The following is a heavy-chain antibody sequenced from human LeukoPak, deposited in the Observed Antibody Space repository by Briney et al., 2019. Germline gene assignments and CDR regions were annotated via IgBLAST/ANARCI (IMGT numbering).Heavy chain of an antibody. CDR2: IYYSGST. V-gene: IGHV4-31*03. CDR1: GGSVSSGGYY. CDR3: ARDPLVVPAAAFDY. D-gene: IGHD2-2*01. Sequence: PSETLSLTCTVSGGSVSSGGYYWSWIRQHPGKGLEWIGYIYYSGSTYYNPSLKSRVTISVDTSKNQFSLKLSSVTAADTAVYYCARDPLVVPAAAFDYWGQGTLVTVSS. J-gene: IGHJ4*02.